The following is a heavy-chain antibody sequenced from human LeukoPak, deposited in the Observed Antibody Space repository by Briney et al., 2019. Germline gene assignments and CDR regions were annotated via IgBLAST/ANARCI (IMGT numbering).Heavy chain of an antibody. CDR2: ISAYNANT. CDR1: GYTFTSYG. CDR3: ARDRAEYSSGWYKQNYYYYMDV. Sequence: GASVKVSCKASGYTFTSYGISWVRQAPGQGLEWRGWISAYNANTNYAQKLQGRVTMTTDTSTSTAYMELRSLRSDDTAVYYCARDRAEYSSGWYKQNYYYYMDVWGKGTTVTVSS. J-gene: IGHJ6*03. V-gene: IGHV1-18*01. D-gene: IGHD6-19*01.